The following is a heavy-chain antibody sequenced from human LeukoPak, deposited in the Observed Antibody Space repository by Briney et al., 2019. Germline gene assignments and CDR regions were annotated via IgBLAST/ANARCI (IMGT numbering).Heavy chain of an antibody. CDR3: ARGGEVYYYDSSGYYRNYYFDY. CDR1: GYTFTSYD. CDR2: INPSGGST. V-gene: IGHV1-46*01. D-gene: IGHD3-22*01. Sequence: GASVKVSCKASGYTFTSYDINWVRQAPGQGLEWMGIINPSGGSTSYAQKFQGRVTMTRDMSTSTVYMELSSLRSEDTAVYYCARGGEVYYYDSSGYYRNYYFDYWGQGTLVTVSS. J-gene: IGHJ4*02.